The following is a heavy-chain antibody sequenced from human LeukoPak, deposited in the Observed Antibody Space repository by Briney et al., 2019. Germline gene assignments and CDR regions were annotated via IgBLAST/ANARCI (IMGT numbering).Heavy chain of an antibody. CDR3: AKDVVVVAAFHDY. CDR1: GFTFSSYA. V-gene: IGHV3-23*01. CDR2: ISGSGGST. D-gene: IGHD2-15*01. Sequence: GASLRLSCAASGFTFSSYAMSSVRQAPGKGLEWVSAISGSGGSTYYADPVKGRFTISRDNSKNTLSLQMNSLRAEDTAVYYCAKDVVVVAAFHDYWGQGTLVTVSS. J-gene: IGHJ4*02.